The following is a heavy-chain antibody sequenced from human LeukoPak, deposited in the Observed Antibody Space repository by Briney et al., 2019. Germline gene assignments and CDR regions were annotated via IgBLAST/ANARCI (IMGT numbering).Heavy chain of an antibody. CDR2: INTDGTVT. D-gene: IGHD6-19*01. V-gene: IGHV3-74*01. Sequence: GRSMTPSCAAAGFTFSKLWMLWVSQAPGKGIECVSRINTDGTVTTYADSVKGRFTVSRDNADNTMFLQMNSVRDEDTAVYYCATKQWLAPPPDSWGQGTPVTVSS. CDR1: GFTFSKLW. CDR3: ATKQWLAPPPDS. J-gene: IGHJ4*02.